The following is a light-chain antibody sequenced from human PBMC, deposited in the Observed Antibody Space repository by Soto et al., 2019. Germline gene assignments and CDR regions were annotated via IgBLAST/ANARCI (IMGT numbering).Light chain of an antibody. CDR3: QQDGSSPRWT. Sequence: EIALTQSPGTLSLSPGERATLSCRASQSVSSSYLAWYQQKPGQAPRLLIYGASSRATGVPDRFSGSGSGTDFTLTISRLEPEDFAVYYCQQDGSSPRWTFGQGTKVEIK. J-gene: IGKJ1*01. CDR2: GAS. CDR1: QSVSSSY. V-gene: IGKV3-20*01.